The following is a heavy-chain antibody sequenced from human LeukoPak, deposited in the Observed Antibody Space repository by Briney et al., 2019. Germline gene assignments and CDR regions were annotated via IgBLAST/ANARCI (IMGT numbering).Heavy chain of an antibody. CDR3: ARDRGYYYDSSGRDAFDI. CDR1: GYIFTDYY. J-gene: IGHJ3*02. D-gene: IGHD3-22*01. Sequence: ASVKVSCKASGYIFTDYYMHWVRQAPGQGLEWMGGIIPIFGTANYAQKFQGRVTITTDESTSTAYMELSSLRSEDTAVYYCARDRGYYYDSSGRDAFDIWGQGTMVTVSS. V-gene: IGHV1-69*05. CDR2: IIPIFGTA.